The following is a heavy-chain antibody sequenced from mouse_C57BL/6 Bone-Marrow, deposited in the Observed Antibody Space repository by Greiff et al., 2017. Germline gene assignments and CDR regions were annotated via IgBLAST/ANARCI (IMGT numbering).Heavy chain of an antibody. Sequence: VKLVESGAELVRPGTSVKMSCKASGYTFTNYWIGWAKQRPGHGLEWIGDIYPGGGYTNYNEKFKGKATLTADKSSSTAYMQFSILTSEDSAIYYCARTGYYGSSPLYYAMDYWGQGTSVTVSS. CDR3: ARTGYYGSSPLYYAMDY. J-gene: IGHJ4*01. CDR2: IYPGGGYT. CDR1: GYTFTNYW. D-gene: IGHD1-1*01. V-gene: IGHV1-63*01.